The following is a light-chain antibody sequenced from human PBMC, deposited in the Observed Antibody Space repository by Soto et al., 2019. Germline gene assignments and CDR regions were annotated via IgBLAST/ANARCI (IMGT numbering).Light chain of an antibody. J-gene: IGKJ5*01. CDR1: QTISSW. Sequence: DIQMTQSPSTLSGSVGYRVTITCRASQTISSWLAWYQQKPGKAPKLLIYGASALYTGVPSRFSGSESGSEFTLRISSVQPEDFATYYCQQLHTYPITFGQGTQLEIK. CDR2: GAS. CDR3: QQLHTYPIT. V-gene: IGKV1-5*01.